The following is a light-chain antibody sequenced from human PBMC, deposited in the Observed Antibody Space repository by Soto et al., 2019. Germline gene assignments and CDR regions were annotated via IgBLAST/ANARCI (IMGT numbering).Light chain of an antibody. CDR2: GAP. CDR3: QQCGGSRP. V-gene: IGKV3-20*01. J-gene: IGKJ5*01. CDR1: QRLSRSY. Sequence: PGERATLSGRASQRLSRSYFDWYQQKPGQAPRLFTYGAPSRATGFPDRFSGSGSGTDFTLTISRLEPEDFAVCYCQQCGGSRPLGQGTRLEIK.